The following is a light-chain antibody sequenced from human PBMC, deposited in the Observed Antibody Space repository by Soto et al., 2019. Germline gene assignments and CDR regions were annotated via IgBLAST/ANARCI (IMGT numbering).Light chain of an antibody. V-gene: IGKV3-11*01. CDR1: QSVSSF. CDR3: QQRTNWPSALS. CDR2: DAS. Sequence: EIVLTQSPATLSLSPGERATLSCRASQSVSSFLAWYQQKPGQTPRLLIYDASKRATGIPVRFSGSGSGTDFTLTISSLEPEDFAVYYCQQRTNWPSALSFGGGTKVEI. J-gene: IGKJ4*01.